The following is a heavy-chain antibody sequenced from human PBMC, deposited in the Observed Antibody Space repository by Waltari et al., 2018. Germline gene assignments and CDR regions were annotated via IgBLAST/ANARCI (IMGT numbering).Heavy chain of an antibody. CDR1: GGSFSGYY. J-gene: IGHJ6*03. V-gene: IGHV4-34*01. CDR3: ASPVTSLRPPYYYYMDV. CDR2: RNNGRST. D-gene: IGHD4-17*01. Sequence: QVQLQQWGAGLLKPSETLSLTCAVEGGSFSGYYWRCIRQPPRKGLEWIGERNNGRSTNYTPALKRRFTISVDTSKNQFSLKLSSVTAADTALYYCASPVTSLRPPYYYYMDVWGKGTTVTVSS.